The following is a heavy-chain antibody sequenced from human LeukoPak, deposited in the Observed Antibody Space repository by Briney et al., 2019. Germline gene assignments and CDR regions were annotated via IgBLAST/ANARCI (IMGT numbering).Heavy chain of an antibody. CDR3: ARGTYSGYDNYFDY. CDR1: GGSISSGSYY. D-gene: IGHD5-12*01. V-gene: IGHV4-61*02. CDR2: IYTSGST. Sequence: SQTLSLTCTVSGGSISSGSYYGCWIRQPAGKGLEWIGRIYTSGSTNYNPSLKSRVTISVDTYKNQFSLKLSPVTAADTAVYYCARGTYSGYDNYFDYWGQGTLVTVSS. J-gene: IGHJ4*02.